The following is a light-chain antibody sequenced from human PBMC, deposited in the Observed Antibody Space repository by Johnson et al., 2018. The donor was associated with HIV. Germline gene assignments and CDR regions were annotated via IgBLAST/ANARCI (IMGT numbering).Light chain of an antibody. CDR1: SSNIGNNY. V-gene: IGLV1-51*02. Sequence: QSVLTQPPSVSAAPGQKVTISCSGSSSNIGNNYVSWYQQFPGTAPKLLIYENNKRPSGIPDRFSGSKSGTSVTLDITGLQTGDEADYYCGTWDSSLSVYVFGTGTKVTVL. CDR3: GTWDSSLSVYV. J-gene: IGLJ1*01. CDR2: ENN.